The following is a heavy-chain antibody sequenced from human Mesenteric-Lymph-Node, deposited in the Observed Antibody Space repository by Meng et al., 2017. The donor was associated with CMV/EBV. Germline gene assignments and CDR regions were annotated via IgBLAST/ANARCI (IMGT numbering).Heavy chain of an antibody. CDR1: GYTFTSYD. D-gene: IGHD3-3*01. J-gene: IGHJ5*02. CDR3: ARDYATSDLWSGYYFFDP. Sequence: ASVKVSCKASGYTFTSYDINWVRQATGQGLEWMGWMNPNSGNTGYAQKFQGRVTITRNTSISTAYMELSSLRSEDTAVYYCARDYATSDLWSGYYFFDPWGQGTLVTVSS. CDR2: MNPNSGNT. V-gene: IGHV1-8*03.